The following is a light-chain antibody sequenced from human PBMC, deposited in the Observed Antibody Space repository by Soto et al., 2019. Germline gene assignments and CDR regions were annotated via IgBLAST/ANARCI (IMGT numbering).Light chain of an antibody. J-gene: IGKJ5*01. CDR1: QSVSSSF. CDR3: QQRSNWPLT. V-gene: IGKV3D-20*02. CDR2: DAS. Sequence: EIDLTQSPGTLSLSPGERATLSCRASQSVSSSFVAWFQQKPGQAPRLLIYDASNRATGIPARFSGSGSGTDFTLTISSLEPEDFAVYYCQQRSNWPLTFGQGTRLEIK.